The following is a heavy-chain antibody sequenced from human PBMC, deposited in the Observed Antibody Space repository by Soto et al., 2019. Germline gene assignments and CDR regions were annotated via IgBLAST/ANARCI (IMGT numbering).Heavy chain of an antibody. CDR3: AKDPEPLEIDAFDI. Sequence: PGESLRRSWAASGVTFSRYAMSWVRQAPGKGLEWVSAISGSGGSTYYADSVKGRFTISRDNSKNTRYLQMNSLRAEDTAVYYCAKDPEPLEIDAFDIWGQGTMVTVSS. V-gene: IGHV3-23*01. CDR2: ISGSGGST. J-gene: IGHJ3*02. CDR1: GVTFSRYA.